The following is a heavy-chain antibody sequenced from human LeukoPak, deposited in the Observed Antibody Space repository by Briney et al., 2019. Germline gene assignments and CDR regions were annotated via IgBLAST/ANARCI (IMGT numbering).Heavy chain of an antibody. V-gene: IGHV3-9*01. CDR1: GFTFDDHA. J-gene: IGHJ3*02. Sequence: GRSLRLCCAASGFTFDDHAMYWVRQAPGKGLEWVSGINWDATRIGYADAVKGRFTISRDSAKKSLYLQMNSLRAEDTALYYCARASYYYDTTGLGAFDIWGQGTLVTVSS. D-gene: IGHD3-22*01. CDR3: ARASYYYDTTGLGAFDI. CDR2: INWDATRI.